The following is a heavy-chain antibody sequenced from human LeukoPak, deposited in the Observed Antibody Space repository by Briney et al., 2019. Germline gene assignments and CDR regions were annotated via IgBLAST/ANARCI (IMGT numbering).Heavy chain of an antibody. V-gene: IGHV3-74*01. CDR3: AMTTVSTFGYYYYYYGMDV. J-gene: IGHJ6*02. D-gene: IGHD4-17*01. Sequence: GGSLRLSCAASGFTFSSYWMHWVRQAPGKGLVWVSRINSDGSSTSYADSVKGRFTISRDNAKNTLYLQMNSLRAEDTAVYYCAMTTVSTFGYYYYYYGMDVWGQGTTVTVSS. CDR2: INSDGSST. CDR1: GFTFSSYW.